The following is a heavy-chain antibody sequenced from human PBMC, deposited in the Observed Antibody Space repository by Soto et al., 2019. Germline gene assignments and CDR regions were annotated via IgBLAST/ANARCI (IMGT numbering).Heavy chain of an antibody. CDR1: GYTFFTYD. Sequence: RASVKVSCKASGYTFFTYDISWVRQAPGQGLEWMGWISTYSGDTKYAQKFQGRVTMTTDTSTTTAYLELRSLRSDDTAVDYCARHHGPTTSENWFDPWGQGTLVTVSS. D-gene: IGHD5-12*01. CDR2: ISTYSGDT. CDR3: ARHHGPTTSENWFDP. J-gene: IGHJ5*02. V-gene: IGHV1-18*01.